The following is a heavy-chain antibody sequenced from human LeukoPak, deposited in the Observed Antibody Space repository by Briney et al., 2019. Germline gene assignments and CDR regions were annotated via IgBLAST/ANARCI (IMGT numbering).Heavy chain of an antibody. CDR3: ARDSLAVAGYYFDY. D-gene: IGHD6-19*01. J-gene: IGHJ4*02. V-gene: IGHV3-33*01. CDR1: GFTFSSYG. CDR2: IWYDGSNK. Sequence: PGRSLRLSCAASGFTFSSYGMHWVRQAPGKGLEWVAVIWYDGSNKYYADSVKGRFTISRDNSKNTLYLQMNSLRAEDTAVYYCARDSLAVAGYYFDYWGQGTLVTVSS.